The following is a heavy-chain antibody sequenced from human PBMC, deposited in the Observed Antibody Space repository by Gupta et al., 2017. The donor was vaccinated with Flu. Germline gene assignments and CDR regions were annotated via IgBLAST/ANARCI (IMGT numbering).Heavy chain of an antibody. V-gene: IGHV3-11*03. D-gene: IGHD2-21*01. J-gene: IGHJ5*02. Sequence: YADSVDGRFAISRDNAKNSVFLQMNSLRVDDTALYRCARVVALLGGGSRFDPWGQGTLVTVSS. CDR3: ARVVALLGGGSRFDP.